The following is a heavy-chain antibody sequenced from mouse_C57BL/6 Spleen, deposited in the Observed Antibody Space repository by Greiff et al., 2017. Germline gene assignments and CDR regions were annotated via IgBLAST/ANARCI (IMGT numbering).Heavy chain of an antibody. J-gene: IGHJ1*03. V-gene: IGHV1-64*01. Sequence: VQLQESGAELVKPGASVKLSCKASGYTFTSYWMHWVKQRPGQGLEWIGMIHPNSGSTNYNEKFKSKATLTVDKSSSTAYMQLSSLTSEDSAVYYCASPMITTRDWYFDVWGTGTTVTVSS. CDR2: IHPNSGST. CDR3: ASPMITTRDWYFDV. D-gene: IGHD2-4*01. CDR1: GYTFTSYW.